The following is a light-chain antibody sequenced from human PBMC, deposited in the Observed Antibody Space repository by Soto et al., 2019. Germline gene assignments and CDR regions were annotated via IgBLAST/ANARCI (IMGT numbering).Light chain of an antibody. Sequence: EIVVTQSPATLSVSPGERATLSCRASQSVSSNLAWYQQRPGQAPRLLIYSASTRATGIPVRFSGSGSGTEFTLTISSLQSEDFAVYYCQQYNNWLSFGGGTKVEI. CDR2: SAS. J-gene: IGKJ4*01. V-gene: IGKV3-15*01. CDR3: QQYNNWLS. CDR1: QSVSSN.